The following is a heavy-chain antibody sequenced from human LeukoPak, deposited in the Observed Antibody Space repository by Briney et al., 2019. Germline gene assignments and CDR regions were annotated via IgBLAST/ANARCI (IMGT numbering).Heavy chain of an antibody. J-gene: IGHJ4*02. CDR3: ARRNDY. CDR2: ISSSGGTM. Sequence: GGSLRLSCAASGFTFSTYNMPWVRQAPGKGLEWISYISSSGGTMHYADSVKGRFTISRDNAKNSLYLQMNSLRDEDTAIYYCARRNDYWGQGTLVTVSS. V-gene: IGHV3-48*02. CDR1: GFTFSTYN.